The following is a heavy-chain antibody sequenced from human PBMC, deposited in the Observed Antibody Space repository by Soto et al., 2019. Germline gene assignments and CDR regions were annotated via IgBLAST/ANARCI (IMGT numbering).Heavy chain of an antibody. Sequence: SETLSLTCTVSGYPISSGGYFLTWIRQHPGKGLEWIGNTYYTGTPYYNPSLKSRVSISVDTSKNQFSLKLTSVTAADTAIYYCARDRVRRDNKPYGKDVWGQGTTVTVSS. CDR3: ARDRVRRDNKPYGKDV. D-gene: IGHD2-21*01. CDR1: GYPISSGGYF. CDR2: TYYTGTP. V-gene: IGHV4-31*03. J-gene: IGHJ6*02.